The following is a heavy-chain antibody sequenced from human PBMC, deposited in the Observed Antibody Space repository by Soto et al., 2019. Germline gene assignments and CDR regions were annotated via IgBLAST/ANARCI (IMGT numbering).Heavy chain of an antibody. CDR2: LWRDGSKV. CDR3: ARDGTGWTGGDH. D-gene: IGHD6-19*01. Sequence: PGRTRRLSCSACGFSFSDYDMHWVRQAPGKRLEWVAVLWRDGSKVYYADSVKGRFTISRDNSKNTLYLEMSSLRVEDTAVYYCARDGTGWTGGDHWEQETLVT. CDR1: GFSFSDYD. J-gene: IGHJ4*02. V-gene: IGHV3-33*01.